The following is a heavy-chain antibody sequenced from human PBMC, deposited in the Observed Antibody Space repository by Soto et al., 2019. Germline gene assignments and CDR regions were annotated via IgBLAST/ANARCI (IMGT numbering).Heavy chain of an antibody. V-gene: IGHV4-30-4*01. Sequence: SETLSLTCTVSGGSISSGDYYWSWIRQPPGKGLEWIGYIYYSGSTYYNPSLKSRVTISVDTSKNQFSLKLSSVTAADTAVYYCARVERYYYDSSGSLDYWGQGTLVTVYS. J-gene: IGHJ4*02. CDR3: ARVERYYYDSSGSLDY. CDR1: GGSISSGDYY. CDR2: IYYSGST. D-gene: IGHD3-22*01.